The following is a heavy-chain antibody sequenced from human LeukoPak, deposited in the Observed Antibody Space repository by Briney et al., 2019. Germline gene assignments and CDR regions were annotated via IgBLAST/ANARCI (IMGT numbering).Heavy chain of an antibody. D-gene: IGHD3-10*01. CDR3: ARAYYGSGSYPLFDY. CDR2: IYPGDSDT. V-gene: IGHV5-51*01. CDR1: GYSFTSYW. J-gene: IGHJ4*02. Sequence: LGESLKISCKGSGYSFTSYWIGWVRQMPGKGLEWMGIIYPGDSDTRYSPSFQGQVTISADKSISTAYLQWSSLKASDTAMYYCARAYYGSGSYPLFDYWGQGTLVTVSS.